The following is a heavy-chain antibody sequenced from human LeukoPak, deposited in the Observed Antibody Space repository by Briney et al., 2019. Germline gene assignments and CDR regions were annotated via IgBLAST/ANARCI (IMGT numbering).Heavy chain of an antibody. V-gene: IGHV3-53*01. D-gene: IGHD1-26*01. J-gene: IGHJ3*02. CDR2: IYSGGST. CDR3: ARFGRLGATTFDAFDI. CDR1: GFTVSSNY. Sequence: PGGSLRLSCAASGFTVSSNYMSWVRQAPGKGLEWVSVIYSGGSTYYADSVKGRFTISRDNSKNTLYLQMNSLRAEDTAVYYCARFGRLGATTFDAFDIWGQGTMVTVSS.